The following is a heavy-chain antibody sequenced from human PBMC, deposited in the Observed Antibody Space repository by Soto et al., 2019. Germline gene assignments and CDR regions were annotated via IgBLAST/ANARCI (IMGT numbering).Heavy chain of an antibody. CDR2: SYYSGST. Sequence: QVQLQESGPGLVKPSQTLSLTCTVSGGSISSGGYYWSWIRQHPGKGLEWIGYSYYSGSTYYNPSLKSRVTISVDTSKNQFSLKLSSVTAADTAVYYCARSPPRYCSSTSCYTMYLGFDPWGQGTLVTVSS. V-gene: IGHV4-31*03. D-gene: IGHD2-2*02. CDR1: GGSISSGGYY. J-gene: IGHJ5*02. CDR3: ARSPPRYCSSTSCYTMYLGFDP.